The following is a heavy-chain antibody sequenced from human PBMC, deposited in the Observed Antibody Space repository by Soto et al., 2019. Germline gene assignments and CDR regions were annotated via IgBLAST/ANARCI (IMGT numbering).Heavy chain of an antibody. CDR1: GATINRGSYY. J-gene: IGHJ4*02. Sequence: QLQLQESGPGLVKPPETLSLTCSVSGATINRGSYYWGWVRQPPGKGLEWIGSIYYSGNAYYSPSLKNRVTISVYTSKNQFSLKVNSVTSADTAVYYCVRASTLDYWGQGILVTVSS. V-gene: IGHV4-39*01. CDR2: IYYSGNA. CDR3: VRASTLDY.